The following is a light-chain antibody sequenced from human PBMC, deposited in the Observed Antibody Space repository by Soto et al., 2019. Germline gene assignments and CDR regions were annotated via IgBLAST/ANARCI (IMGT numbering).Light chain of an antibody. CDR2: DAS. J-gene: IGKJ3*01. CDR1: QSVSSY. CDR3: QQRSNWPPRFT. V-gene: IGKV3-11*01. Sequence: EIVLTQSPATLSLSPGERATLSCRASQSVSSYLAWYQQKPGQAPRLLIYDASNRATGIPARFSGSGSGTDFTLTISTREPEDFAVYYCQQRSNWPPRFTFGAGTNVDIK.